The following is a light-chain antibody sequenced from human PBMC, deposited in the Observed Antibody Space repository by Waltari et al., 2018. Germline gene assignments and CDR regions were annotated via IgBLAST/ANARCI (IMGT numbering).Light chain of an antibody. CDR3: QQRSNWPT. V-gene: IGKV3-11*01. J-gene: IGKJ1*01. CDR2: DAS. CDR1: QSVSSY. Sequence: EIVLTQYPATLSLSPGGRATLSCRASQSVSSYLAWYQQKPGQPPRLLIYDASNRATGIPARFSGSGSGTDFTLTISSLEPEDFAVYYCQQRSNWPTFGQGTKVEIK.